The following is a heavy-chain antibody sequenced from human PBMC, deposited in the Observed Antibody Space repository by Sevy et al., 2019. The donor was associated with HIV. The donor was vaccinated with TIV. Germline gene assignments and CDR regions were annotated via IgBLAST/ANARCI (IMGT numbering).Heavy chain of an antibody. CDR3: ARGGEAGTIGYSFDY. CDR1: GFIFSKYS. Sequence: GGSLRLSCAASGFIFSKYSMNWVRQAPGKGLEWISYISSSGSAINYADSVKGRFIVSRDNAKNSLYLQMNSLRDEDTAVYFCARGGEAGTIGYSFDYWGQGILVTVSS. D-gene: IGHD3-16*01. J-gene: IGHJ4*02. CDR2: ISSSGSAI. V-gene: IGHV3-48*02.